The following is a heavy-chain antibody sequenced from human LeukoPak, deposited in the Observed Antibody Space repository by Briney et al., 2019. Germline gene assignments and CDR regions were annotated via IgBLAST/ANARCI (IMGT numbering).Heavy chain of an antibody. CDR3: ARTTEGGYTYGYFYYYYMDV. CDR1: GGSISSSSYY. Sequence: PSETLSLTCTVSGGSISSSSYYWGWIRQPPGKGLEWIGSIYYSGSTYYNPSLKSRVTISVDTSKNQFSLKLTSVTAADTAVYYCARTTEGGYTYGYFYYYYMDVWGKGTTVIISS. V-gene: IGHV4-39*07. CDR2: IYYSGST. J-gene: IGHJ6*03. D-gene: IGHD5-18*01.